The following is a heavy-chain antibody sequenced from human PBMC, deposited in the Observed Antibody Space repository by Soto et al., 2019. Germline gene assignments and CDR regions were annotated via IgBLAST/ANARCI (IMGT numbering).Heavy chain of an antibody. CDR1: GGTFSSYA. CDR2: IIPIFGTA. J-gene: IGHJ6*02. D-gene: IGHD2-15*01. V-gene: IGHV1-69*12. CDR3: ARRGYCSGGSCYSVARYYYGMDV. Sequence: QVQLVQSGAEVKKPGSSVKVSCKASGGTFSSYAISWVRQAPGQGLEWMGGIIPIFGTANYAQKFQGRVTITADESTSTAYTELSSLRSEDTAVYYCARRGYCSGGSCYSVARYYYGMDVWGQGTTVTVSS.